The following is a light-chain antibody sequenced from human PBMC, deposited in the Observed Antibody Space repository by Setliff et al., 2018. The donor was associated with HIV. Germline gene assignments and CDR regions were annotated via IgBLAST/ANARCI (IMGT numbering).Light chain of an antibody. CDR2: EVG. CDR1: SSDIGRFQL. CDR3: CSYTSSTTYV. J-gene: IGLJ1*01. Sequence: QSALTQPASVSGSLGQSITISCSGTSSDIGRFQLVSWYQQHPGKAPKLLIYEVGKRPSGVSSRFSGSKSGNTASLTISGLQAQDEADYYCCSYTSSTTYVFGTGTKVTVL. V-gene: IGLV2-23*02.